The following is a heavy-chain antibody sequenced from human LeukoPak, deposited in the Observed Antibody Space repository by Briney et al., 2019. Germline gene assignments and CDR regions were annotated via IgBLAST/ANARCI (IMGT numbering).Heavy chain of an antibody. D-gene: IGHD3-3*01. J-gene: IGHJ5*02. V-gene: IGHV4-38-2*02. CDR1: GASISSRYY. CDR3: VWGRFSTSSSWFDP. CDR2: FYHSGTA. Sequence: PSETLSLTCIVSGASISSRYYWAWIRQPPGKGLEWIGNFYHSGTAYYNPSLESRATIFVDTSKTQSSLVLKSVTATDTAVYYCVWGRFSTSSSWFDPWGQGTLVTVSS.